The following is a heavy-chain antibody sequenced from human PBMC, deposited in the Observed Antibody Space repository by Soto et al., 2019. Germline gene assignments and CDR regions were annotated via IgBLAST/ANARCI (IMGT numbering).Heavy chain of an antibody. CDR3: ARDLRDSSSWYHSFQH. CDR2: IWYDGSNK. D-gene: IGHD6-13*01. CDR1: GFTFSSYG. J-gene: IGHJ1*01. Sequence: QVQLVESGGGVVQPGRSLRLSCAASGFTFSSYGMHWVRQAPGKGLEWVAVIWYDGSNKYYADSVKGRFTISRDNSKNTLYLQMNSLSAEDTAVYYCARDLRDSSSWYHSFQHWGQGTLVTVSS. V-gene: IGHV3-33*01.